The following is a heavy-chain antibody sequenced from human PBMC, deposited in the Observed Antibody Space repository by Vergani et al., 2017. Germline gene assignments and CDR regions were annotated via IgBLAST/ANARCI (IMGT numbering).Heavy chain of an antibody. V-gene: IGHV4-31*03. CDR1: GGSISSGGYY. J-gene: IGHJ5*02. CDR3: ARDGTYCSSTSCSTGWVDP. D-gene: IGHD2-2*01. CDR2: IYYSGST. Sequence: QVQLQESGPGLVKPSQTLSLTCTVSGGSISSGGYYWSWIRQHPGKGLEWIGYIYYSGSTYYNPSLKSRVTISVDTSKNQFSLKLSSVTAADTAVYYCARDGTYCSSTSCSTGWVDPWGQGTLVTVSS.